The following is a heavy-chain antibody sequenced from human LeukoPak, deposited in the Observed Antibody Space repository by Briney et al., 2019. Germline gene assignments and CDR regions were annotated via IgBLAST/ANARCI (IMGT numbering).Heavy chain of an antibody. CDR1: GFTFSSYA. J-gene: IGHJ2*01. CDR3: AKPRAMTTGVGRYFDL. Sequence: GGSLRLSCAASGFTFSSYAMSWVRQAPGKGLEWVSGILDSGYSTYYANSVKGRFTISRDNSNNTLYLQMNSLRAEDTATYYCAKPRAMTTGVGRYFDLWGRGTLVTVSS. CDR2: ILDSGYST. D-gene: IGHD1-1*01. V-gene: IGHV3-23*01.